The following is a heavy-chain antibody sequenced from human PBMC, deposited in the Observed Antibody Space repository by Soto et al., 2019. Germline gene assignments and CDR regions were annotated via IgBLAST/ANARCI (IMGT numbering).Heavy chain of an antibody. CDR2: INSDGSST. V-gene: IGHV3-74*01. Sequence: EVQLVESGGGLVQPGGSLRLSCVASGFTISSHWMHWVRQAPGKGLVWVSRINSDGSSTSYADSVKGRFIISRDNAKISMHLPMTILGAEDTAVYYCVRGYSGTNCCFDPWAKGTLGTVSS. CDR3: VRGYSGTNCCFDP. D-gene: IGHD1-26*01. J-gene: IGHJ5*02. CDR1: GFTISSHW.